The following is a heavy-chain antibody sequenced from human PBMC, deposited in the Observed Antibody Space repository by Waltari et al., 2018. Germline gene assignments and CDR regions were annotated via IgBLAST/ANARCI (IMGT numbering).Heavy chain of an antibody. CDR1: GSTFTANG. Sequence: QLQLVQSGTEVKEPGASVKVSCKASGSTFTANGISWVRQAPGQGLEGMGWINNYNGNTDYAQYLRGRVTITTDTSTSTAYMELTSLTSDDTAVYYCAREGLGGNYYSLDFDYWGQGTLVTVSS. CDR2: INNYNGNT. J-gene: IGHJ4*02. CDR3: AREGLGGNYYSLDFDY. V-gene: IGHV1-18*04. D-gene: IGHD1-26*01.